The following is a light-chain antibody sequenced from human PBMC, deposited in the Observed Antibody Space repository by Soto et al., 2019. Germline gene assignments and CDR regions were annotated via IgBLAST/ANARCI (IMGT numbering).Light chain of an antibody. CDR3: AAWDDSLNAWV. J-gene: IGLJ3*02. Sequence: QSVLTQPPSASGTPGQRVTISCSGSSSNIGRNPVNWYQHLPGTAPKLLIYSNNQGPSGVPDRFSGSKSGTSASLAISGLQSEDEADYYCAAWDDSLNAWVFGGGTKLTVL. CDR2: SNN. V-gene: IGLV1-44*01. CDR1: SSNIGRNP.